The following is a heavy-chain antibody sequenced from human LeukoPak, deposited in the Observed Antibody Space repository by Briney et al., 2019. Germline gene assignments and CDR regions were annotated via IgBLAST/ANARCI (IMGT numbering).Heavy chain of an antibody. Sequence: PSETLSLTCTVSGGSISNYWWSWIRQPAGKGLEWIGRIYTSGSTNYNPSLKSRVTMSVDTSKNQFSLKLSSVTAADTAVYYCARELVSYGGNRGAFDIWGQGTMVTVSS. J-gene: IGHJ3*02. CDR3: ARELVSYGGNRGAFDI. CDR2: IYTSGST. D-gene: IGHD4-23*01. CDR1: GGSISNYW. V-gene: IGHV4-4*07.